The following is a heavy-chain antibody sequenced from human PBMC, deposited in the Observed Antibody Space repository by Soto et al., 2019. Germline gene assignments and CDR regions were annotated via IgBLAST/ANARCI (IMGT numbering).Heavy chain of an antibody. Sequence: QLQLQESGPGLVKPSETLSLTCTVSGGSISSSSYYWGWIRQPPGKGLEWIGSIFISGSTYYNPSLKSRLTISVDTSKTQFALKLSSVTAADTALYYCARQAMVRGLTGWFDPWGQGTLVTVSS. V-gene: IGHV4-39*01. CDR2: IFISGST. CDR1: GGSISSSSYY. CDR3: ARQAMVRGLTGWFDP. J-gene: IGHJ5*02. D-gene: IGHD3-10*01.